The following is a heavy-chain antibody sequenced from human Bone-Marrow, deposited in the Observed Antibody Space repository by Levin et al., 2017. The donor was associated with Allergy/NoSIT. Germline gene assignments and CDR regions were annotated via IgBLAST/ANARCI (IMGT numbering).Heavy chain of an antibody. Sequence: GESLKISCAASGFTFSSYGMHWVRQAPGKGLEWVAVISYDGSNKYYADSVKGRFTISRDNSKNTLYLQMNSLRAEDTAVYYCAKDYGSGSYYGYFDYWGQGTLVTVSS. CDR1: GFTFSSYG. J-gene: IGHJ4*02. V-gene: IGHV3-30*18. CDR2: ISYDGSNK. D-gene: IGHD3-10*01. CDR3: AKDYGSGSYYGYFDY.